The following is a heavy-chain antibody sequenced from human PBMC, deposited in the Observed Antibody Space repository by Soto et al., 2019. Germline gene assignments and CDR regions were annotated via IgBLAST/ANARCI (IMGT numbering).Heavy chain of an antibody. CDR1: GGSISSGSYY. V-gene: IGHV4-39*01. CDR2: IYYSGST. Sequence: SETLSLTCTVSGGSISSGSYYWGWIRQPPGKGLEWIGSIYYSGSTYYNPSLKSRVTISVDTSKNQFSLKLSSVTAADTAVYYCARYIVVVPAAKEYYYYYYGMDVWGQGTTVTVSS. J-gene: IGHJ6*02. CDR3: ARYIVVVPAAKEYYYYYYGMDV. D-gene: IGHD2-2*01.